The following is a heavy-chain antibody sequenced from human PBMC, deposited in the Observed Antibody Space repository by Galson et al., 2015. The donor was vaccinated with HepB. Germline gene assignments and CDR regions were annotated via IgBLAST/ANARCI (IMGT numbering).Heavy chain of an antibody. Sequence: SLRLSCAASGFTFSSYAMHWVRQAPGKGLEWVAVISYDGSNKYYADSVKGRFTISRDNSKNTLYLQMNSLRAEDTAVYYCAGLGMVRGVIIKYYFDYWGQGTLVTVSS. CDR1: GFTFSSYA. CDR3: AGLGMVRGVIIKYYFDY. CDR2: ISYDGSNK. D-gene: IGHD3-10*01. V-gene: IGHV3-30*04. J-gene: IGHJ4*02.